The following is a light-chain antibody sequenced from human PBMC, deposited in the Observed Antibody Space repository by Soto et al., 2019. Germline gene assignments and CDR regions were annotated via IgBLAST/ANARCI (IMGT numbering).Light chain of an antibody. V-gene: IGLV1-44*01. CDR2: SND. J-gene: IGLJ1*01. Sequence: QSVLTQPPSASGTPGQRVSISCFGSTSNIGSTTVSWYQQVPGTAPKLLIFSNDQRTSGVPDRFSASASGTSASLAISGLQAEDAADYFCAAWDDSLSVYVFGTGTQLTVL. CDR3: AAWDDSLSVYV. CDR1: TSNIGSTT.